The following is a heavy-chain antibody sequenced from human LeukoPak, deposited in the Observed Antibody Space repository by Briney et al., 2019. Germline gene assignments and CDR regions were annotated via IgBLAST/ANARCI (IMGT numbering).Heavy chain of an antibody. J-gene: IGHJ4*02. V-gene: IGHV3-23*01. Sequence: GGSLRLSCAASGFTFSSYGRSWVRQAPGKGLEWVSAIGGSGGSTYYADSVKGRFTISRDNSKNTLYVQMNSLRAEDTAVYYCAKGHYYGSGSLDYWGQGTLVTVSS. CDR1: GFTFSSYG. D-gene: IGHD3-10*01. CDR3: AKGHYYGSGSLDY. CDR2: IGGSGGST.